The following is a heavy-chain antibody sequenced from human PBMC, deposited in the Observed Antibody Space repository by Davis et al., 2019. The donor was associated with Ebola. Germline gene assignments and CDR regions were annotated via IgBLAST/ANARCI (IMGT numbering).Heavy chain of an antibody. V-gene: IGHV4-34*01. J-gene: IGHJ4*02. Sequence: GSLRLSCAVYGGSFSGYYWSWIRQPPGKGLEWIGEINHSGSTNYNQSLKSRVTISVDTSKNQFSLKLSSVTAADTAVYYCARSLYYYDSSGYRYWGQGTLVTVSS. CDR2: INHSGST. CDR3: ARSLYYYDSSGYRY. D-gene: IGHD3-22*01. CDR1: GGSFSGYY.